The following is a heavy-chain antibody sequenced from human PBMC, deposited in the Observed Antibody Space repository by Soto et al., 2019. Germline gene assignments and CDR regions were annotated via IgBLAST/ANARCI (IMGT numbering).Heavy chain of an antibody. J-gene: IGHJ4*02. Sequence: ASVKVSCKASGYTFTSYGISWVRQAPGQGLEWMGWINANNGNTNYAQKLQGRVTMTTDTSISTAYMELRRLRSDDTAVYYCARESPSYCTNGVCYPFDYWGQGTLVTVSS. CDR2: INANNGNT. D-gene: IGHD2-8*01. CDR1: GYTFTSYG. V-gene: IGHV1-18*01. CDR3: ARESPSYCTNGVCYPFDY.